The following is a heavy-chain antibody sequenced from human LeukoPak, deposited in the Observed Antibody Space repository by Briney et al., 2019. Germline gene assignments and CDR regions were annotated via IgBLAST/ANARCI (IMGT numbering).Heavy chain of an antibody. Sequence: GASVKVSCKASGYTFTGYFIHWLRQAPGQGLEWMGWINPNSADTGYAQKFQGRVTMARDTSISTAYMELSRLTSDDTAFYYCARGSLAVSGAVDVWGQGTTVTVSS. CDR1: GYTFTGYF. CDR2: INPNSADT. D-gene: IGHD6-19*01. J-gene: IGHJ6*02. V-gene: IGHV1-2*02. CDR3: ARGSLAVSGAVDV.